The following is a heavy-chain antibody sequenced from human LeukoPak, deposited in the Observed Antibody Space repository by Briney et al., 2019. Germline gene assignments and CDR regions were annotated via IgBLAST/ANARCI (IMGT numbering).Heavy chain of an antibody. D-gene: IGHD3-3*01. V-gene: IGHV3-74*01. CDR3: ARDSGITIFRTWYFDL. CDR1: GFTFSSYW. J-gene: IGHJ2*01. Sequence: GGSLSLSCAASGFTFSSYWMHWVRQAPGKGLVWVSRINSDGSSTSYADSVKGRFTISRDNAKNTLYLQMNSLRAEDTAVYYCARDSGITIFRTWYFDLWGRGTLVTVSS. CDR2: INSDGSST.